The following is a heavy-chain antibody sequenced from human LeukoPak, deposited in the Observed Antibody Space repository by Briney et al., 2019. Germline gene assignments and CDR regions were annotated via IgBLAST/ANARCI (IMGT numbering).Heavy chain of an antibody. Sequence: SHSLSLTCSVSAASLGSDYWDSLRHHPGKGIGWIGYISVTGMTDSKPSLKSRVSISLDMSKKQFSLRLRSVTAADSVVYYCATGYYEPFATWGPGILVTVSS. CDR3: ATGYYEPFAT. J-gene: IGHJ5*02. CDR2: ISVTGMT. V-gene: IGHV4-59*07. CDR1: AASLGSDY. D-gene: IGHD2/OR15-2a*01.